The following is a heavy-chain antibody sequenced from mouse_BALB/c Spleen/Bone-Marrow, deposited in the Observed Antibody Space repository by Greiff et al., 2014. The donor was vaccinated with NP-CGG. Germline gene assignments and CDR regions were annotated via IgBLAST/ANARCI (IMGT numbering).Heavy chain of an antibody. Sequence: QVQLQQSGAELVRPGTAVNVSCKASGYAFTNYLIEWVKQRPGQGLEWIGVINPGSGGANYNEKFKGKATLTADKSSSTAYMQLSSLTSDDSAVYFCARFGRHYFDYWGQGTTLTVSS. V-gene: IGHV1-54*01. CDR2: INPGSGGA. CDR3: ARFGRHYFDY. D-gene: IGHD2-12*01. CDR1: GYAFTNYL. J-gene: IGHJ2*01.